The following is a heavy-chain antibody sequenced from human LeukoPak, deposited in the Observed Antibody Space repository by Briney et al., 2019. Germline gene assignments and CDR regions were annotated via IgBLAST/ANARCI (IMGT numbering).Heavy chain of an antibody. Sequence: GGSLRLSCAASGFTFSSYAMSWVRQAPGKGLEGVSAISGSGGSTYYADSVKGRFTISRDNSKNTLYLQMNSLRAEDTAVYYCAKDLGNDQLIPYYFDYWGQGTLVTVSS. J-gene: IGHJ4*02. CDR1: GFTFSSYA. V-gene: IGHV3-23*01. CDR2: ISGSGGST. CDR3: AKDLGNDQLIPYYFDY. D-gene: IGHD1-1*01.